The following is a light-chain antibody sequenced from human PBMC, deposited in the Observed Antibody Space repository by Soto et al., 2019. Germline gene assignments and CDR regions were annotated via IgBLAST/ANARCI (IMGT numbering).Light chain of an antibody. V-gene: IGLV2-14*01. J-gene: IGLJ2*01. Sequence: QSALTQPASVSGSPGQSITISCTGTSSDIGRYKFVSWFQQHPGKAPKLMIFEGTNRPSGVSNRFSGSKSGNTASLTISGLQAEDEAIYFCSSSTKTNTLVIFGGGTKLTVL. CDR2: EGT. CDR1: SSDIGRYKF. CDR3: SSSTKTNTLVI.